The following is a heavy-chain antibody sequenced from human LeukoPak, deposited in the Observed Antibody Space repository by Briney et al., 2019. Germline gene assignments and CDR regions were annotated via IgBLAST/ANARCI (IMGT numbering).Heavy chain of an antibody. Sequence: GGSLRLSCAASGFTFSSFWMRWVRQAPGKGLVWVSHINTDGSFTSYADSVKGRFTISRDNGKNTLYLQMNSLRADDTAVYYCARGPPGTYSFDYGGQGTLVTVSS. J-gene: IGHJ4*02. D-gene: IGHD2-21*01. CDR3: ARGPPGTYSFDY. CDR2: INTDGSFT. V-gene: IGHV3-74*01. CDR1: GFTFSSFW.